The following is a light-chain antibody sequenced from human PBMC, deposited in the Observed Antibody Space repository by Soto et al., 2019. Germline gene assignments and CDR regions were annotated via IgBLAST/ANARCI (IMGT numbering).Light chain of an antibody. CDR2: GAS. J-gene: IGKJ2*03. Sequence: EIVLTQYPGTVSLSPGERATISCRASQSVSSSYLAWYQQKLGQAPRLLIYGASNRATGIPDRLSGSGSGAYFTLTISRVEPEDFAVYYCHQDGYAVNSFGQGTTLEIK. CDR3: HQDGYAVNS. V-gene: IGKV3-20*01. CDR1: QSVSSSY.